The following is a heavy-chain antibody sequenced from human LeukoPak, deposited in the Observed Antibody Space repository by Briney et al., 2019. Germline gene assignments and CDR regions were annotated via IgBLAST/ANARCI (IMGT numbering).Heavy chain of an antibody. Sequence: PGGSLRLSCAASGFTFSNAWMSWVRQAPGKGLEWVANIKQDGSEKYYVDSVKGRFTISRDNAKNSLYLQMNSLRAEDTAVYYCARDHFLTMPRDAFDIWGQGTMVTVSS. J-gene: IGHJ3*02. D-gene: IGHD4/OR15-4a*01. CDR2: IKQDGSEK. CDR3: ARDHFLTMPRDAFDI. V-gene: IGHV3-7*01. CDR1: GFTFSNAW.